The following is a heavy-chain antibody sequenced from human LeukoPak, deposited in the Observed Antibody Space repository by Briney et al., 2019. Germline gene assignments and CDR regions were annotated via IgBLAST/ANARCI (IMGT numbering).Heavy chain of an antibody. J-gene: IGHJ4*02. CDR2: IYISGST. D-gene: IGHD2-15*01. Sequence: PSETLSLTCTVSGAPINSHYWSWIRQPAGKGLEWIGRIYISGSTNYNSSLQSRVTMSVDTSKNQFSLKLTSVTAADTAVYYCARAPNPLPGTYYFDYWGQGTLVTVSS. CDR3: ARAPNPLPGTYYFDY. CDR1: GAPINSHY. V-gene: IGHV4-4*07.